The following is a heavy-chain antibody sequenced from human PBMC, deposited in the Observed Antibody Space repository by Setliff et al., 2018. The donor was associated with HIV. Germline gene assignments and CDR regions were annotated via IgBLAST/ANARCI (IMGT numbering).Heavy chain of an antibody. V-gene: IGHV4-59*01. CDR1: GAPISSYY. CDR3: ARAGGSGDAFDI. Sequence: TSETLSLTCMVSGAPISSYYWNWIRQPPGKGLEWIGYISYSGSTNYNPSLKSRVTISVEKSKNQFSLSLSSVTAADTAVYYCARAGGSGDAFDIWGQGAMVTVSS. D-gene: IGHD3-10*01. CDR2: ISYSGST. J-gene: IGHJ3*02.